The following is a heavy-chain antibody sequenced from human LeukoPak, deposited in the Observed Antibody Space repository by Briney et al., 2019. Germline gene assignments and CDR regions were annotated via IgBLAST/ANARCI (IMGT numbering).Heavy chain of an antibody. CDR2: ISSSGSTI. V-gene: IGHV3-48*03. Sequence: GGSLRLSCAASGFTFSSYEMNWVRQAPGKGLEWVSYISSSGSTIYYADSVEGRFTISRDNAKNSLYLQMNSLRAEDTAVYYCARDIGYCSSTSCYWGCFDYWGRGTLVTVSS. CDR1: GFTFSSYE. D-gene: IGHD2-2*01. J-gene: IGHJ4*02. CDR3: ARDIGYCSSTSCYWGCFDY.